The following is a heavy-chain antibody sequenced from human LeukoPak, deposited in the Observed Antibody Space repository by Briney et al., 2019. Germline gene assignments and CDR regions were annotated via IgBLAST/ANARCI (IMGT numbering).Heavy chain of an antibody. Sequence: PGGSLRLSCVASGFTFSSYWMSWVRQAPGKGLEWVANIKQDGSEKYYVDSVKGRFTISRDNAKNSLYLQMNSLRAEDTAVYYCARDVYCSGGSCFASTPRFDYWGQGTLVTVSS. J-gene: IGHJ4*02. CDR2: IKQDGSEK. V-gene: IGHV3-7*01. CDR3: ARDVYCSGGSCFASTPRFDY. CDR1: GFTFSSYW. D-gene: IGHD2-15*01.